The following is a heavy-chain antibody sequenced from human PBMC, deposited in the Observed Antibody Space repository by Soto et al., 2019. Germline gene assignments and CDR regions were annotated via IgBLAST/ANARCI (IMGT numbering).Heavy chain of an antibody. V-gene: IGHV4-39*01. D-gene: IGHD2-2*01. Sequence: PSETLSLTCTASGGSISSSSYYWGWIRQPPAKGLEWIGSIYYSGSTYYNPSLKSRGTLSVHPSKNHPSLKLSSVTAADTAVYSCARRVPADPLDWFDPSRQGTLVTFP. J-gene: IGHJ5*02. CDR1: GGSISSSSYY. CDR2: IYYSGST. CDR3: ARRVPADPLDWFDP.